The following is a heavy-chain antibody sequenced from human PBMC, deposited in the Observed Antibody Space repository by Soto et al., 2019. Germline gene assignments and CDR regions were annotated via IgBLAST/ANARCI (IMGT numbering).Heavy chain of an antibody. CDR3: ARLNYEDDNVMDV. J-gene: IGHJ6*02. V-gene: IGHV5-10-1*01. D-gene: IGHD4-4*01. Sequence: PGESLKISCKGSGYSFTSYWIGWVRQMPGKGLEWMGRIDPRDSETNYSPSFQGRVTISVDKTTSTAFLQWSSLRASDTAIYYCARLNYEDDNVMDVWGPGTSVTVSS. CDR1: GYSFTSYW. CDR2: IDPRDSET.